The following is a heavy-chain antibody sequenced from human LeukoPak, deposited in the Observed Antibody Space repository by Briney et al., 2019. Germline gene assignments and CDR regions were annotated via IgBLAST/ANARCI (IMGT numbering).Heavy chain of an antibody. D-gene: IGHD5-18*01. CDR3: AKDPTGLLDSGSDY. J-gene: IGHJ4*02. V-gene: IGHV4-4*07. CDR1: GDSIISNY. CDR2: IYYSGST. Sequence: SETLSLTCTVSGDSIISNYWSWIRQPAGQGLEWIGRIYYSGSTNYNPSLKSRLSISVDTSRNQFSLRLTSVTAADTAVYYCAKDPTGLLDSGSDYWGQGTLVTVSS.